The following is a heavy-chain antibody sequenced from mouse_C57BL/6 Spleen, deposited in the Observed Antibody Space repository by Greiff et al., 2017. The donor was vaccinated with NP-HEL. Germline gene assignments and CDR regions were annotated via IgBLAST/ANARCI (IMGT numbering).Heavy chain of an antibody. CDR2: INPNNGGT. D-gene: IGHD1-1*01. V-gene: IGHV1-26*01. CDR1: GYTFTDYY. CDR3: AIEGDYYGSSYFDY. Sequence: VQLQQSGPELVKPGASVKISCKASGYTFTDYYMNWVKQSHGKSLEWIGDINPNNGGTSYNQKFKGKATLTVDKSSSTAYMELRSLTSEDSAVYYCAIEGDYYGSSYFDYWGQGTTLTVSS. J-gene: IGHJ2*01.